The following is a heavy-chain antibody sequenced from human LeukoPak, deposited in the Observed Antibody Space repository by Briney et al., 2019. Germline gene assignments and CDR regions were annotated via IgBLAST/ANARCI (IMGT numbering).Heavy chain of an antibody. CDR2: ISWNSGSI. V-gene: IGHV3-9*01. Sequence: GGSLRLSCAASGFTFDDYAMHWVRQAPGKGLEWVSSISWNSGSIGYADSVKGRFTISRDNAKNSLYLQMNSLRAEDTALHYCAKDINSGWRVGYYFDYWGQGTLVTVSS. D-gene: IGHD6-19*01. CDR1: GFTFDDYA. CDR3: AKDINSGWRVGYYFDY. J-gene: IGHJ4*02.